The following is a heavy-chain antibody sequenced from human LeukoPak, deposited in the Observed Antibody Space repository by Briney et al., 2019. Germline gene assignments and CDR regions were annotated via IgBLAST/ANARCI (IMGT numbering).Heavy chain of an antibody. V-gene: IGHV3-48*01. CDR2: IRSRDRTI. Sequence: GGSLRLSCAASGFTFSTYSINWVRQAPGKGLEWVSYIRSRDRTIYYADSVKGRFTISTDNAENSLYLQMNSLRAEDTAVYYCARDGDYWGQGTLVTVSS. CDR3: ARDGDY. CDR1: GFTFSTYS. J-gene: IGHJ4*02.